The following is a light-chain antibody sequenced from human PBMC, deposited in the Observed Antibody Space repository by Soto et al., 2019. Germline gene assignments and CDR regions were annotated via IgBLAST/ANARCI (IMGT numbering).Light chain of an antibody. CDR3: QQYNSYST. CDR1: QSISSY. J-gene: IGKJ1*01. Sequence: DIQMTQFRSTLSASVGDRVTITCRVSQSISSYLNLYQQKPGKAPKLLIYAASSLQSGVPSRFSGSRSGTEFTLTISSLQPEDSATYYCQQYNSYSTFGQGTKVDIK. V-gene: IGKV1-5*01. CDR2: AAS.